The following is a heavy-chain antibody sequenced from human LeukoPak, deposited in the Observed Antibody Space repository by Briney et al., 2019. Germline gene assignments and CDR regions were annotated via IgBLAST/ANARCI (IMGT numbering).Heavy chain of an antibody. J-gene: IGHJ6*02. V-gene: IGHV3-23*01. D-gene: IGHD3-16*02. Sequence: GGSLRLSCAASGFTFSSYAMSWVRQAPGKGLEWVSAISGSGGSTYYADSVKGRFAISRDNSKNTLFLQMNTLRAEDTAVYYCASAEVIQYGMDVWGQGTTVTVSS. CDR2: ISGSGGST. CDR1: GFTFSSYA. CDR3: ASAEVIQYGMDV.